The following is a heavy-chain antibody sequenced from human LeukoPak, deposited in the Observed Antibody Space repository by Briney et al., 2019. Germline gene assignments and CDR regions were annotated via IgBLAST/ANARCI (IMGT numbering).Heavy chain of an antibody. V-gene: IGHV1-18*01. CDR2: ISAYNGNT. Sequence: GASVKVSFTASGYTFTSYGISWVRQAPGQGLEWMGWISAYNGNTNYAQKLQGRVTMTTDTSTSTAYMELRSLRSDDTAVYYCARDWDCSSTSCYTEEGWFDPWGQGTLVTVSS. CDR3: ARDWDCSSTSCYTEEGWFDP. CDR1: GYTFTSYG. D-gene: IGHD2-2*02. J-gene: IGHJ5*02.